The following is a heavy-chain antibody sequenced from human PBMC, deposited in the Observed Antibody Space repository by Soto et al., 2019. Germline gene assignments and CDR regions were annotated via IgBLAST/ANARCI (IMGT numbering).Heavy chain of an antibody. CDR1: CYTPRGGSFF. V-gene: IGHV4-61*01. CDR3: ARIIVGVTVDL. D-gene: IGHD1-26*01. Sequence: SGTLSPPCPFSCYTPRGGSFFLPWIRQPPGKGLEWIAYISYTGDTNYNPSLKSRVTISVDTSTNQFFLTLTSVTAADTAVYFCARIIVGVTVDLWGQGSLVTFS. J-gene: IGHJ5*02. CDR2: ISYTGDT.